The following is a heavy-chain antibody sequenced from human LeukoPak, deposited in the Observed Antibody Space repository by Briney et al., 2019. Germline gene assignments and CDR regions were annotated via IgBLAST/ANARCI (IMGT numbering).Heavy chain of an antibody. CDR1: GFTFSSYS. D-gene: IGHD3-9*01. CDR3: ARTINYDILTGSTYYYYYYMDV. J-gene: IGHJ6*03. CDR2: ISSSSSYI. Sequence: PGGSLRLSCAASGFTFSSYSMNWVRQAPGKGLEWVSSISSSSSYIYYADSVKGRFTISRDNAKNSLYLQMNSLRAEDTAVYYCARTINYDILTGSTYYYYYYMDVWGKGTTVTVSS. V-gene: IGHV3-21*01.